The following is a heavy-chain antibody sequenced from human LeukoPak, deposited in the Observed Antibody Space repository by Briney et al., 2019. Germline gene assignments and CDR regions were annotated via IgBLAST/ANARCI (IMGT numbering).Heavy chain of an antibody. CDR2: INPNSGGT. D-gene: IGHD6-13*01. CDR3: ARESQLGGNYFDY. Sequence: GASVKVSCKASGYTFTGYYMHWVRQAPGQGLEWMGWINPNSGGTNYAQKFQGRVTMTRDTSISTAYMELSRLRSDDTAVYYCARESQLGGNYFDYWGQGTLVTVAS. J-gene: IGHJ4*02. CDR1: GYTFTGYY. V-gene: IGHV1-2*02.